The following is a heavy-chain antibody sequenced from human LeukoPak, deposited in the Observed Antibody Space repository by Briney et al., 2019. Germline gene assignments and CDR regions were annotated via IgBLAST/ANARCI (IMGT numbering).Heavy chain of an antibody. CDR2: MSGSGGST. J-gene: IGHJ4*02. V-gene: IGHV3-23*01. CDR3: AKQDIRSSAWYD. D-gene: IGHD6-19*01. CDR1: GFTFSIYA. Sequence: GGSLRLSCAASGFTFSIYAMSWVRQAPGKGLEWVSGMSGSGGSTYYADSVKGRFTISRDNSKNTLYLQMNTLRAEDTAVYYCAKQDIRSSAWYDWGQGTLVTVSS.